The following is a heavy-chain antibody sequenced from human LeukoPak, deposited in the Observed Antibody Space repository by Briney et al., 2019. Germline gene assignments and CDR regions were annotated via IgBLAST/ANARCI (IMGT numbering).Heavy chain of an antibody. CDR2: INAGNGNT. V-gene: IGHV1-3*01. CDR3: ARVSAWFGESSLYYYGMDV. D-gene: IGHD3-10*01. Sequence: GPSVTVSCTASGYTFTIYAMHWVRHAPGQRLEWMGWINAGNGNTKYSQKFQGRVTITRDTSASTAYMELSSLRSEDTAVYYCARVSAWFGESSLYYYGMDVWGQGTMVTVSS. J-gene: IGHJ6*02. CDR1: GYTFTIYA.